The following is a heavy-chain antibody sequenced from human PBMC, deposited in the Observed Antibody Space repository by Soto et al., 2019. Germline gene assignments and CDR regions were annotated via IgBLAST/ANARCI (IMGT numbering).Heavy chain of an antibody. CDR2: IYPGGNT. V-gene: IGHV4-30-2*01. CDR1: GGSIRSGLYP. D-gene: IGHD2-21*01. Sequence: SETLSLNCAVSGGSIRSGLYPWTWNRQPPGKGLEWIGYIYPGGNTYYSPSLKSRVTIALDTSKSLVSLRLNSVTAADTAVDYCARLVGVAISPWRQGTRVSVSS. CDR3: ARLVGVAISP. J-gene: IGHJ4*02.